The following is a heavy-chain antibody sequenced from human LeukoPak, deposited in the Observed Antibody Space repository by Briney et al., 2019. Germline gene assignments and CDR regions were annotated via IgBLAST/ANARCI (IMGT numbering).Heavy chain of an antibody. CDR2: ISSSSSYI. D-gene: IGHD1-26*01. V-gene: IGHV3-21*01. CDR3: ARAPIVGAISSGAFDI. Sequence: GGSLRLSCAASGFTFSSYSMNWVRQAPGKGLEWVSSISSSSSYIYYADSVKGRFTISRDNAKNSLYLQMNSLRAEDTAVYYCARAPIVGAISSGAFDIWGQGTMVTVSS. CDR1: GFTFSSYS. J-gene: IGHJ3*02.